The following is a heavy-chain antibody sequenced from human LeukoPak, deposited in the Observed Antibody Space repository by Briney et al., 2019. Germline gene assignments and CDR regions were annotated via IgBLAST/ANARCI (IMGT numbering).Heavy chain of an antibody. D-gene: IGHD3-3*01. CDR2: MNPNSGNT. CDR1: GYTFTSYD. CDR3: ARGRGPITIFGAGENWFDP. J-gene: IGHJ5*02. V-gene: IGHV1-8*01. Sequence: ASVKVSCKASGYTFTSYDINWMRQATGQGLEWMGWMNPNSGNTGYAQKFQGRVTMTRNTSISTAYMELSSLRSEDTAVYYCARGRGPITIFGAGENWFDPWGQGTLVTVSS.